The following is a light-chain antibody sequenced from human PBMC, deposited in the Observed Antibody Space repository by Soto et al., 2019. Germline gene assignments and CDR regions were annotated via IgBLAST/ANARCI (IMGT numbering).Light chain of an antibody. CDR3: ATWDDSLGGPV. J-gene: IGLJ2*01. Sequence: QSVLTQTPSVSGTPGQRVNISCSGSSSNLGRNYVYWYHQLPVMAPKLLIYRDNERPSGVSDRFSGSKSGTSASLAISGLRSGDEADYHCATWDDSLGGPVFGGGTKLTVL. CDR2: RDN. CDR1: SSNLGRNY. V-gene: IGLV1-47*01.